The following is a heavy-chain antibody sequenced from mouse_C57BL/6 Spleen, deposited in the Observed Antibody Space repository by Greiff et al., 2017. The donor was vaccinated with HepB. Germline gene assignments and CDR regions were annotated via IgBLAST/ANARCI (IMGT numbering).Heavy chain of an antibody. J-gene: IGHJ4*01. V-gene: IGHV5-6*02. CDR3: ARHVDYYGNYYAMDY. CDR1: GFTFSSYG. Sequence: DVKLVESGGDLVKPGGSLKLSCAASGFTFSSYGMSWVRQTPDKRLEWVATISSGGSYTYYPDSVKGRFTISRDNAKNSLYLQMSSLKSEDTAMYYCARHVDYYGNYYAMDYWGQGTSVTVSS. D-gene: IGHD2-1*01. CDR2: ISSGGSYT.